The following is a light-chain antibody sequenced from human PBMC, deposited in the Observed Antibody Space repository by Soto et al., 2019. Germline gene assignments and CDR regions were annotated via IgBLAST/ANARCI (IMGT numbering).Light chain of an antibody. Sequence: EIVMTQSPATLSVSPGERATLSCRASQSVSSNLAWYQQKPGQAPRLLIYGASTRATGIPARFSGGGSGTDFTLTISSLEPEDFAVYYCQQYNGWPWTFGLGTKVDIK. V-gene: IGKV3-15*01. CDR1: QSVSSN. J-gene: IGKJ1*01. CDR2: GAS. CDR3: QQYNGWPWT.